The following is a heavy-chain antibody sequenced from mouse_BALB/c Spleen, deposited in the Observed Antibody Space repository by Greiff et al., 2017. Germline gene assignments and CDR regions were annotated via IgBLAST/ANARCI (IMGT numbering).Heavy chain of an antibody. V-gene: IGHV2-9*02. Sequence: QVQLKESGPGLVAPSQSLSITCTVSGFSLHRYGVHWVRQPPGKGLEWLGVLWAGGSTNYNSDLMSRLSISKDNSKSQVFLKMNSLQTDDTAMYYCARDESLTGTGLDYWGQGTTLTVSS. D-gene: IGHD4-1*01. CDR1: GFSLHRYG. CDR3: ARDESLTGTGLDY. J-gene: IGHJ2*01. CDR2: LWAGGST.